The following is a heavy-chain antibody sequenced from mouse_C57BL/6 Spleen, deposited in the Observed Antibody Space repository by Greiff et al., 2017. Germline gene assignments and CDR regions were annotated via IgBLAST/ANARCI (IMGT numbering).Heavy chain of an antibody. V-gene: IGHV5-17*01. CDR1: GFTFSDYG. Sequence: DVMLVESGGGLVKPGGSLKLSCAASGFTFSDYGMHWVRQAPETGLEWVAYISSGSSTIYYADTVQGRFPIARDNAKNTLFRQMTSLRSEDTAMYYCARPYYYGSSYAMDYWGQGTSVTVSS. CDR2: ISSGSSTI. D-gene: IGHD1-1*01. CDR3: ARPYYYGSSYAMDY. J-gene: IGHJ4*01.